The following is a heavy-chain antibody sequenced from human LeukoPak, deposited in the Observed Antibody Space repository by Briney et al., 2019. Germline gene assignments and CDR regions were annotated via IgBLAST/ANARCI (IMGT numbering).Heavy chain of an antibody. CDR1: GFTVSSNY. Sequence: GGSLRLSCAASGFTVSSNYMGWVRQAPGKGLEWVSVIYSGGSTYYADSVKGRFTISRDNSKNTLYLQMNSLRAEDTAVYYCAREGSSSFRYYYYGMDVWGQGTTVTVSS. J-gene: IGHJ6*02. D-gene: IGHD6-6*01. V-gene: IGHV3-53*01. CDR3: AREGSSSFRYYYYGMDV. CDR2: IYSGGST.